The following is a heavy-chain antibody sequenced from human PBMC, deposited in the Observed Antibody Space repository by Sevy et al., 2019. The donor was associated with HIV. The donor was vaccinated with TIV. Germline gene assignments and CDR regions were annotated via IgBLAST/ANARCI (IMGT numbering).Heavy chain of an antibody. V-gene: IGHV3-11*01. Sequence: GGSLRLSCAASKFTFSDYYMSWIRQAPGKGLEWVSYIGNSGSTIYYADSVKGRFTISRDNAQSSMYLQMNRLRAEDTAVYYCAREGDLWYFDFWGRGTLVTVSS. D-gene: IGHD3-10*01. CDR3: AREGDLWYFDF. CDR1: KFTFSDYY. J-gene: IGHJ2*01. CDR2: IGNSGSTI.